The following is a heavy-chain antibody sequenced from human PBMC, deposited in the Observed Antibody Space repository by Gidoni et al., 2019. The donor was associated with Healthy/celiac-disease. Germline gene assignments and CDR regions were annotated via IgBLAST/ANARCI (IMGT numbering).Heavy chain of an antibody. CDR3: ARDPNYYDSSGTYSYNWFDP. Sequence: STSYAQKFQGRVTMTRDTSTSTVYMELSSLRSEDTAVYYCARDPNYYDSSGTYSYNWFDPWGQGTLVTVSS. V-gene: IGHV1-46*01. D-gene: IGHD3-22*01. CDR2: ST. J-gene: IGHJ5*02.